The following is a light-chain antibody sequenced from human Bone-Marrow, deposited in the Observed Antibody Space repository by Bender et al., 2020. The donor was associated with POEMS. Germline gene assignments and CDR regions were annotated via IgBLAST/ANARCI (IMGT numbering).Light chain of an antibody. J-gene: IGLJ3*02. Sequence: QSVLTQPPSVSGTPGQGVTISCSGSSSNIAGNYVYWYQHVPGTAPKIFMFRDNQRPSGVPDRFSGSKSDTSASLAISGLPSEDEAQYYCAALDARLFAWVFGAGTQLTVL. CDR1: SSNIAGNY. V-gene: IGLV1-47*01. CDR3: AALDARLFAWV. CDR2: RDN.